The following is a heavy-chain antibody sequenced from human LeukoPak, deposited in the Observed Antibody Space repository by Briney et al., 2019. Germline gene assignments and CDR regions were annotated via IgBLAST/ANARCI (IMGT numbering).Heavy chain of an antibody. D-gene: IGHD3-10*01. CDR2: INPNSGGT. Sequence: GASVKVSCKASGYTFTGYYMHWVRQAPGQGLEWMGWINPNSGGTNYAHKFQGRVTMTRDTSISTAYMELSRLRSDDTAVYYCASAPWGAYYGSGESNAFDIWGQGTMVTVSS. CDR3: ASAPWGAYYGSGESNAFDI. CDR1: GYTFTGYY. V-gene: IGHV1-2*02. J-gene: IGHJ3*02.